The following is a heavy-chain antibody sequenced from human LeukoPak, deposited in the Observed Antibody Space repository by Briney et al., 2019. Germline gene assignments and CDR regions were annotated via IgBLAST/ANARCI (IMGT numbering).Heavy chain of an antibody. CDR1: GGTFSSYA. Sequence: ASVKVSCKASGGTFSSYAISWVRQAPGQGLEWMGGIIPIFGTANYAQKFQGRVTITADKSTSTTYMELSSPRSEDTAVYYCARDIGSSGDYESADWGQGTLVTVSS. D-gene: IGHD6-19*01. CDR2: IIPIFGTA. J-gene: IGHJ4*02. CDR3: ARDIGSSGDYESAD. V-gene: IGHV1-69*06.